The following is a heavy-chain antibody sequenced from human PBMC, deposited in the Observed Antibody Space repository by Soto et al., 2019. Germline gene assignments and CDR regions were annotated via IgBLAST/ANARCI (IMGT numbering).Heavy chain of an antibody. CDR1: GYSFSNYW. Sequence: PGESLKISWKGSGYSFSNYWIGRVRQMPEKGLEWMGIIYPGDSDIIYSPSFQGQVTISADRSISTAYLQWSSLKASDTAMYYCARRQGAENFDYWGQGTLVTVSS. J-gene: IGHJ4*02. CDR2: IYPGDSDI. V-gene: IGHV5-51*01. CDR3: ARRQGAENFDY.